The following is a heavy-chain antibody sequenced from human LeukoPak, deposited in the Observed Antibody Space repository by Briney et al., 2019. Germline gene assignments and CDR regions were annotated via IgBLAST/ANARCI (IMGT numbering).Heavy chain of an antibody. CDR2: IIPIFGTA. V-gene: IGHV1-69*13. J-gene: IGHJ4*02. D-gene: IGHD1-26*01. CDR1: GGTFSSYA. CDR3: ARGGHWYGGNLDY. Sequence: ASVKVSCKASGGTFSSYAISWVRQAPGQGLEWMGGIIPIFGTANYAQKFQGRVTITADESTSTAYMELSSLRSEDTAVYYCARGGHWYGGNLDYWGQGTLVTVSS.